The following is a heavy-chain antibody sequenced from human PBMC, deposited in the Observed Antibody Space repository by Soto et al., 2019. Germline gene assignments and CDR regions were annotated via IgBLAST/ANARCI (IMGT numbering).Heavy chain of an antibody. D-gene: IGHD4-4*01. J-gene: IGHJ4*02. CDR2: IKSKADGGTT. Sequence: GGSLRLSCAASGFHFENARMSWVRQAPGKELEWVGRIKSKADGGTTEYPARVTGRITISRDNSKNTLYLQMNSLKTEDTAFYYCATEEEVTPKYLDFWXQGTLVTLSS. CDR3: ATEEEVTPKYLDF. CDR1: GFHFENAR. V-gene: IGHV3-15*07.